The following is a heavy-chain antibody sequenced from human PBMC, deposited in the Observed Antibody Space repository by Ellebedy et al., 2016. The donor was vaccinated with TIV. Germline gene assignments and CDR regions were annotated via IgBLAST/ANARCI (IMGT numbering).Heavy chain of an antibody. J-gene: IGHJ6*03. CDR2: ISSDGNNK. Sequence: GGSLRLSCVGSGFTFSGYAMHWVRQAPGKGLEWVAFISSDGNNKYYIDSVKGRFTISRDNAKNTLYLQMSSLRAEDTAVYYCARDGLFSSHGSYYYYYMDVWGKGTTVTVSS. CDR1: GFTFSGYA. V-gene: IGHV3-30*04. CDR3: ARDGLFSSHGSYYYYYMDV.